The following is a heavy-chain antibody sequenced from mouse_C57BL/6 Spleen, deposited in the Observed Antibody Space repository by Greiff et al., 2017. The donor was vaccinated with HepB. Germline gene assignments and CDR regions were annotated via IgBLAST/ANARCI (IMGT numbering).Heavy chain of an antibody. J-gene: IGHJ4*01. V-gene: IGHV5-17*01. D-gene: IGHD1-1*01. CDR2: ISSGSSTI. CDR1: GFTFSDYG. CDR3: ARWDYGSSLYYAMDY. Sequence: EVHLVESGGGLVKPGGSLKLSCAASGFTFSDYGMHWVRQAPEKGLEWVAYISSGSSTIYYADTVKGRFTISRDNAKNTLFLQRTSLRSEDTAMYYCARWDYGSSLYYAMDYWGQGTSVTVSS.